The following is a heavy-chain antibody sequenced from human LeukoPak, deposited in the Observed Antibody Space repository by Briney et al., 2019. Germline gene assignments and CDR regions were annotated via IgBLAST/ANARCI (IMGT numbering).Heavy chain of an antibody. J-gene: IGHJ4*02. CDR1: GFTFSSYA. V-gene: IGHV3-30-3*01. D-gene: IGHD3-3*01. Sequence: GGSLRLSCAASGFTFSSYAMHWVRQAPGKGLEWVAVISYDGSNKYYADSVKGRFTIPRDNSKNTLYLQMNSLRAEDTAVYYCASVPLPKWSFWSGYYTPPLGSFDYWGQGTLVTVSS. CDR3: ASVPLPKWSFWSGYYTPPLGSFDY. CDR2: ISYDGSNK.